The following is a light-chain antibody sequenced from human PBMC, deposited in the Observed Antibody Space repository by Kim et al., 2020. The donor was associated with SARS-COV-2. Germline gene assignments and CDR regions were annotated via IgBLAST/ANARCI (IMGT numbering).Light chain of an antibody. V-gene: IGLV3-1*01. CDR1: KLGDKY. J-gene: IGLJ3*02. CDR2: QDS. CDR3: QEWDSSRV. Sequence: SYELTQPPSVSVSPGQTASITCSGDKLGDKYACWYQQKPGQSPVLVIYQDSKRPSGIPERFSGSNSGNTATLTISGTQAMDEADYYCQEWDSSRVFGGGT.